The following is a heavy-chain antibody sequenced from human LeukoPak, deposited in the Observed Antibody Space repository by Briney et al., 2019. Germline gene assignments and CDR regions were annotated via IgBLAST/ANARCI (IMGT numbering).Heavy chain of an antibody. D-gene: IGHD3-22*01. V-gene: IGHV3-72*01. Sequence: PGGSLRLSCAASGFTFSDHYMGWVRQAPGKGLEWVGRTRNKANSYTTEYAASVKGRFTISRDDSKNSLYLQMNSLKTEDTAVYYCARGPVPYDSSGSWMGFDYWGQGTLVTVSS. CDR1: GFTFSDHY. CDR2: TRNKANSYTT. CDR3: ARGPVPYDSSGSWMGFDY. J-gene: IGHJ4*02.